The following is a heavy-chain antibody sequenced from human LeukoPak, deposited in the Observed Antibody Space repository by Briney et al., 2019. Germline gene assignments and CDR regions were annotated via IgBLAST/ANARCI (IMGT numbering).Heavy chain of an antibody. CDR2: IYDGGSR. CDR3: ARRLGYCGSTGCFANAMDI. D-gene: IGHD2-2*01. J-gene: IGHJ6*04. CDR1: GFTVSSNY. V-gene: IGHV3-53*01. Sequence: GGSLRLSCAASGFTVSSNYMSWVRQAPEKGLEWVSAIYDGGSRYYADSVKGRFTISRDDSKNTVYLQMNSLRDEDTAVYYCARRLGYCGSTGCFANAMDIWGKGTTVTVSS.